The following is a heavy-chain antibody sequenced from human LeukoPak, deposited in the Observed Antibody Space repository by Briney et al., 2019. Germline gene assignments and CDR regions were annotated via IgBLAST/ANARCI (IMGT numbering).Heavy chain of an antibody. Sequence: GSLRLSCAASGFTFSSYEMNWVRQPPGKGLEWIGSIYYSGSAYYNPSLKSRVTISVDTSNNQFSLKLTSATAADTAIYYCARDSYGYNWQGSFDIWGRGTVVPV. CDR2: IYYSGSA. CDR1: GFTFSSYE. V-gene: IGHV4-38-2*02. CDR3: ARDSYGYNWQGSFDI. J-gene: IGHJ3*02. D-gene: IGHD5-24*01.